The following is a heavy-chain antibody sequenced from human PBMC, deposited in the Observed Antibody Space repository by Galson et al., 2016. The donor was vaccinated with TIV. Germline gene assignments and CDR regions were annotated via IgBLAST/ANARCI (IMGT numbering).Heavy chain of an antibody. CDR1: GFSLGTSGMC. J-gene: IGHJ4*02. V-gene: IGHV2-70*11. CDR2: IDWDDDK. D-gene: IGHD6-13*01. Sequence: PALVKPTQTLTLTCTFSGFSLGTSGMCVGWVRQPPGKALEWLARIDWDDDKYYSTSLKTRLTISKDTSKNKVVLMVTDVDPMDTATYFCARTRSAAAGGLDFWGQGTLVTVSS. CDR3: ARTRSAAAGGLDF.